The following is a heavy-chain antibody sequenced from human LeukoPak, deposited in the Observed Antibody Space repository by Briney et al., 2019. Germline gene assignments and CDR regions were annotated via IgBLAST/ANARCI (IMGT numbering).Heavy chain of an antibody. CDR3: ARGAVRGGTNFDY. CDR1: GDRVSGSPAV. D-gene: IGHD3-10*01. J-gene: IGHJ4*02. CDR2: AYYMYKWFF. Sequence: SQTLSLTCTISGDRVSGSPAVWNWIRQSPSRGLEWLGRAYYMYKWFFDYALSVKGRITITPDTSKNQFSLQLNSVTAEGTAVYYCARGAVRGGTNFDYWGQGTLVTVSS. V-gene: IGHV6-1*01.